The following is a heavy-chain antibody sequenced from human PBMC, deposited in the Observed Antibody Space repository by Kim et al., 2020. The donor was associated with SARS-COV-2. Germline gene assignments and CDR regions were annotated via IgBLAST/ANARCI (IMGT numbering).Heavy chain of an antibody. Sequence: GESLKISCKGSGYSFTSYWISWVRQMPGKGLEWMGRIDPSDSYTNYSPSFQGHVTISADKSISTAYLQWSSLKASDTAMYYCARHGGYYYGSGSLSNWFDPWGQGTLVTVSS. V-gene: IGHV5-10-1*01. CDR3: ARHGGYYYGSGSLSNWFDP. CDR1: GYSFTSYW. D-gene: IGHD3-10*01. CDR2: IDPSDSYT. J-gene: IGHJ5*02.